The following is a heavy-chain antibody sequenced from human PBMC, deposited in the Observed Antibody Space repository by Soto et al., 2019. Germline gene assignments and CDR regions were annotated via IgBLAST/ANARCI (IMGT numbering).Heavy chain of an antibody. V-gene: IGHV1-2*02. J-gene: IGHJ4*02. CDR1: GYTFTGYY. CDR3: AREDDERLPSDY. D-gene: IGHD5-12*01. Sequence: ASVKVSCKASGYTFTGYYVHWVRQAPGQGLEWMGWINPNSGGTNYAQKFQGRVTMTRDTSISTAYMELSRLRSDDTAVYYCAREDDERLPSDYWGQGTLVTVSS. CDR2: INPNSGGT.